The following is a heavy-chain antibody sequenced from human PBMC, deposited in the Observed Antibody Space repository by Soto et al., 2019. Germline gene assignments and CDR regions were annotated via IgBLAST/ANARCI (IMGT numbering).Heavy chain of an antibody. V-gene: IGHV4-31*03. J-gene: IGHJ4*02. CDR3: ARETIAVATPVGFDY. D-gene: IGHD6-19*01. CDR2: IYYSGST. CDR1: GGSISSGGYY. Sequence: SETLSLTCTVSGGSISSGGYYWSWIRQHPGKGLEWIWYIYYSGSTYYNPSLKSRVTISVDTSKNQFSLKLSSVTAADAAVYYCARETIAVATPVGFDYWGQGTLVTVSS.